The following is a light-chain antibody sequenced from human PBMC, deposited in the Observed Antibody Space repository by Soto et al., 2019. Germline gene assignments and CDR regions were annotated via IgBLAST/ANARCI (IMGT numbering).Light chain of an antibody. CDR1: QSISTW. V-gene: IGKV1-5*03. CDR2: EAS. CDR3: QQYDSYSLT. J-gene: IGKJ4*01. Sequence: DIQMTQSPSTLSASVGDRVTITCRASQSISTWLAWYQQKPGKAPNLLMYEASTLQHGVPSRFTGSGSGTDFTLTISNLQPDDSATYYCQQYDSYSLTFGGGTKVEIK.